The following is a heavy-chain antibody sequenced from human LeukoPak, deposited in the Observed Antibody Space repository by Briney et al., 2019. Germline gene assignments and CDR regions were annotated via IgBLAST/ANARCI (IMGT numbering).Heavy chain of an antibody. CDR1: GGSISSSSYY. CDR3: ARDDGRGVVY. D-gene: IGHD3-10*01. CDR2: IYYSGST. J-gene: IGHJ4*02. Sequence: SSETLSLTCTVSGGSISSSSYYWGWIRQPPGKGLEWIGSIYYSGSTYYNPSLKSRVTISVDTSKNQFSLKLSSVTAADTAVYYCARDDGRGVVYWGQGTLVTVSS. V-gene: IGHV4-39*07.